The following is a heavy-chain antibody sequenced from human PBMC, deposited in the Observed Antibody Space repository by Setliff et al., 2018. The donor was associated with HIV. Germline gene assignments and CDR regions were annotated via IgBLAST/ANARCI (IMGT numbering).Heavy chain of an antibody. CDR3: ARGSSETDYYYYYMDV. V-gene: IGHV3-74*01. Sequence: GGSLRLSCAASGFTFSSYWIHWVRQAPGEGLLWVSRINTDGSSTNYADSVKGRLTISRDNAKNTLYLQMNSLRAEDTAVYYCARGSSETDYYYYYMDVWGKGTTVTVSS. CDR1: GFTFSSYW. D-gene: IGHD2-2*01. CDR2: INTDGSST. J-gene: IGHJ6*03.